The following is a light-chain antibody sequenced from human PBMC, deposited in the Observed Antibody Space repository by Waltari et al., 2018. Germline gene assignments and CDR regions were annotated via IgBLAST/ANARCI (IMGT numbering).Light chain of an antibody. J-gene: IGKJ4*01. CDR3: QQTTSFPLT. Sequence: DIVMTQSPDSLAVFLGERATINCKSSQSVLHTSNKNNYLAWYQQKPGQPPKLLIYWASTRASWVPDRFSGSGSGTDFTLTISRLQPEDSATYYCQQTTSFPLTFGGGTKVEIK. CDR1: QSVLHTSNKNNY. CDR2: WAS. V-gene: IGKV4-1*01.